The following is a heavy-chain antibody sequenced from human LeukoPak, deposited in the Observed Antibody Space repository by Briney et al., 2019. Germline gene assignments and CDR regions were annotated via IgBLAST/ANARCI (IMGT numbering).Heavy chain of an antibody. Sequence: ASVKVSCKASGYTFTGYYMHWVRQAPGQGLEWMGWINPNSGGTNYAQKFQGRVTMTRDTSISTAYMELSRLRSDDTAVYYCARGPPYGSRSDYFDYRGQGTLVTVSS. J-gene: IGHJ4*02. CDR3: ARGPPYGSRSDYFDY. CDR1: GYTFTGYY. D-gene: IGHD3-10*01. V-gene: IGHV1-2*02. CDR2: INPNSGGT.